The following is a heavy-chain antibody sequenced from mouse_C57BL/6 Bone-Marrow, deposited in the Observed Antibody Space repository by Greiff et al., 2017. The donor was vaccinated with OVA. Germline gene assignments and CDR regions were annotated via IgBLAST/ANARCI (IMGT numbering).Heavy chain of an antibody. J-gene: IGHJ4*01. CDR1: GYTFTDYE. Sequence: VKLQESGAELVRPGASVTLSCKASGYTFTDYEMHWVKQTPVHGLEWIGAIDPETGGTAYNQKFKGKAILTADKSSSTAYMELRSLTSEDSAVYYCTRVRTTVVGDYYAMDYWGQGTSVTVSS. D-gene: IGHD1-1*01. V-gene: IGHV1-15*01. CDR2: IDPETGGT. CDR3: TRVRTTVVGDYYAMDY.